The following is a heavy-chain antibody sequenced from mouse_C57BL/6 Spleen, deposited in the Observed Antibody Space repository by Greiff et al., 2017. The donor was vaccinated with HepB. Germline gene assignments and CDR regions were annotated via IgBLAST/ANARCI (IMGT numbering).Heavy chain of an antibody. CDR3: ARVSNFYYFDY. V-gene: IGHV5-17*01. CDR2: ISSGSSTI. Sequence: EVQRVESGGGLVKPGGSLKLSCAASGFTFSDYEMHWVRQAPEKGLEWVAYISSGSSTIYYADTVKGRFTISRDNAKNTLFLQMTSLRSEDTAMYYCARVSNFYYFDYWGQGTTLTVSS. CDR1: GFTFSDYE. D-gene: IGHD4-1*01. J-gene: IGHJ2*01.